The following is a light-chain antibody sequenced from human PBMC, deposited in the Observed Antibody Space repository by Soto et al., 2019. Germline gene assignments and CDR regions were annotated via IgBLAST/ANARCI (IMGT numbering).Light chain of an antibody. CDR3: QQRSNWPPPT. CDR1: QSVSSY. Sequence: EIVLTQSPATLSLSPGERATLSCRASQSVSSYLAWYQQKPGQAPRLLIYDALNRATGIPARFRGSGSGTDFTLTISSLEPEDFAVYYCQQRSNWPPPTFGQGTKVDIK. V-gene: IGKV3-11*01. J-gene: IGKJ1*01. CDR2: DAL.